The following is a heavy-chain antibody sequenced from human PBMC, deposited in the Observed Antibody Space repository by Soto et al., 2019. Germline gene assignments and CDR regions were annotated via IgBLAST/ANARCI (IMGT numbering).Heavy chain of an antibody. CDR2: IIPIFGTA. Sequence: QVQLVQSGAEVKKPGSSVKVSCKASGGTFSSYSINWVRQAPGQGLEWMGEIIPIFGTANYAQKFQGRVTITADESKSTVYMEPSRLRSEDTAVYYFARDGGRHVGGIEYWGQGTLVTVSS. D-gene: IGHD1-26*01. J-gene: IGHJ4*02. CDR1: GGTFSSYS. V-gene: IGHV1-69*01. CDR3: ARDGGRHVGGIEY.